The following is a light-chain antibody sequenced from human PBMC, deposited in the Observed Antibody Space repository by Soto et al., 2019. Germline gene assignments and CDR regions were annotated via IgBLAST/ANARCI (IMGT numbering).Light chain of an antibody. Sequence: AIQMTQSPSSLSASVGDRFTITCRASQGIRNDLNWYQQKPGKAPKLLIYTASNLHSGVPSRFSGSGSGTEFTLTISSLQPEDFATYYCLEDYNYPPTFGQGTKVDIK. J-gene: IGKJ1*01. CDR2: TAS. V-gene: IGKV1-6*01. CDR3: LEDYNYPPT. CDR1: QGIRND.